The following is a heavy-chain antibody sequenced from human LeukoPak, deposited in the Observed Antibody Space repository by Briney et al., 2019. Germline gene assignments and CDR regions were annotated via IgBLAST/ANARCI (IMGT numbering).Heavy chain of an antibody. CDR1: GFTA. CDR2: ISYDGSNK. Sequence: QTGGSLRLSCVASGFTAMHWVRQAPGKGLEWVAVISYDGSNKYYADSVKGRFTISRDNAKNSLYLQMNSLRAEDTAVYYCARGRVLRYFKQGPLTHDAFDFWGQGTMVTVSS. J-gene: IGHJ3*01. CDR3: ARGRVLRYFKQGPLTHDAFDF. V-gene: IGHV3-30*04. D-gene: IGHD3-9*01.